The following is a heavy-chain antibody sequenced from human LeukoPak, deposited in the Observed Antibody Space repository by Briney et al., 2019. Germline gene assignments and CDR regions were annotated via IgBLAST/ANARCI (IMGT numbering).Heavy chain of an antibody. Sequence: ASVTVFCRASGYTFTSYGISWVRQAPGQGLEWMGWISAYNGNTNYAQKLQGRVTMTTDTSTSTAYMELRSLRSDDTAVYYCARDFEVVVPAAMKDHYYYYYGMDVWGQGTTVTVSS. CDR2: ISAYNGNT. CDR1: GYTFTSYG. V-gene: IGHV1-18*01. J-gene: IGHJ6*02. CDR3: ARDFEVVVPAAMKDHYYYYYGMDV. D-gene: IGHD2-2*01.